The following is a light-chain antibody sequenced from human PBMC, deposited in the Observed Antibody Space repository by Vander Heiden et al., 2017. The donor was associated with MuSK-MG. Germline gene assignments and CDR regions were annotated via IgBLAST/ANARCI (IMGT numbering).Light chain of an antibody. V-gene: IGKV3-15*01. CDR2: AAS. J-gene: IGKJ3*01. CDR3: QQYNNWPPSFT. CDR1: QSVSSN. Sequence: EISMTHSPATLSVSPGERATLSCRASQSVSSNLAWYQQKPGQAPRLLIYAASTRATGIPARFSGSGSGTEFTLTISSLQSEDFAVYYCQQYNNWPPSFTFGPGTKINIK.